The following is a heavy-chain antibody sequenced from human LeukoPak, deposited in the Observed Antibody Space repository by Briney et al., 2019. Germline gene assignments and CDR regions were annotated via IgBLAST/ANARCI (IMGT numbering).Heavy chain of an antibody. CDR3: AREGSGEDY. CDR1: GGSISSGSYY. J-gene: IGHJ4*02. CDR2: IYSSGST. D-gene: IGHD6-19*01. Sequence: SETLSLTCTVSGGSISSGSYYWSWIRQPAGKGPEWIGRIYSSGSTNYNPSLKSRVTISVDTSKNQFSLKLSSVTAADTAVYYCAREGSGEDYWGQGTLVTVSS. V-gene: IGHV4-61*02.